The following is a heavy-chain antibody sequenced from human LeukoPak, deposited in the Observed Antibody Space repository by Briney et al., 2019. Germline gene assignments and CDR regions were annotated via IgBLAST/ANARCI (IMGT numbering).Heavy chain of an antibody. V-gene: IGHV1-18*01. CDR1: GYTFTSYG. CDR2: ISAYNGNT. D-gene: IGHD5-24*01. J-gene: IGHJ4*02. Sequence: ASVKVSCKASGYTFTSYGISWVRQAGGQGLEWMGCISAYNGNTNYAQKLQGRVTMTTDTSTSTAYMELRRLRYDDTAVYYCARDRGRDGYNPRVYWGQGTLVTVSS. CDR3: ARDRGRDGYNPRVY.